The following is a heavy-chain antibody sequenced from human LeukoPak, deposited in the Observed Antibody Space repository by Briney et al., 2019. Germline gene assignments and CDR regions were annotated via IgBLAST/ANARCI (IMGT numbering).Heavy chain of an antibody. Sequence: SETLSLTCAVYGGSFSGYYWSWIRQPPGKGLEWIGEINHSGSTNYNPSLKSRVTISVDTSKNQFSLKLSSVTAADTAVYYCARGFGYYYGSGIERRLDYWGQGTLVTVSS. V-gene: IGHV4-34*01. CDR1: GGSFSGYY. CDR3: ARGFGYYYGSGIERRLDY. CDR2: INHSGST. J-gene: IGHJ4*02. D-gene: IGHD3-10*01.